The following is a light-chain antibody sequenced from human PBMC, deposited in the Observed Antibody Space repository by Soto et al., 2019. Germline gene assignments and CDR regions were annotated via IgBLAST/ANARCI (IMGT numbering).Light chain of an antibody. Sequence: EIVLTPSPGTLSLSPGERATLSCRASQSVGSFLAWYQQKPGQAPRLLTYDTSIRATGIPARFSGSGSGTDFTLTISSLEPEDFAVYYCQQRNSWPPTFTFGQGTRLEIK. CDR3: QQRNSWPPTFT. J-gene: IGKJ5*01. V-gene: IGKV3-11*01. CDR1: QSVGSF. CDR2: DTS.